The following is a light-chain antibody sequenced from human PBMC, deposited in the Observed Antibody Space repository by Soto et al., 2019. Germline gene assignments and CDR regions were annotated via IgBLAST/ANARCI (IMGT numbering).Light chain of an antibody. Sequence: EGVLTQSPGTLSLSPGERATLSCKASQTVRNNYLAWYQQKPGQAPRLLIYAASSRATGIPDRFSGGGSGTDFTLTISRLEPEDFAVYCCQQRSNWPITFGQGTRLEIK. J-gene: IGKJ5*01. CDR1: QTVRNNY. CDR3: QQRSNWPIT. V-gene: IGKV3D-20*02. CDR2: AAS.